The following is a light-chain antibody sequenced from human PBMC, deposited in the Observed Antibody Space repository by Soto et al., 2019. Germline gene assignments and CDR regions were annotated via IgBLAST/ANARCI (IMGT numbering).Light chain of an antibody. CDR3: EQTYSTPRT. J-gene: IGKJ1*01. CDR2: AAS. V-gene: IGKV1-39*01. CDR1: QSISYF. Sequence: DFQMTQSPSSLSASVGDRVTITCRAGQSISYFLNWYQQKPAKAPKLLIFAASTLQTGVPSRFSGAGSGTEFTLTISSLQPEDFATYYCEQTYSTPRTFGQGTKVDIK.